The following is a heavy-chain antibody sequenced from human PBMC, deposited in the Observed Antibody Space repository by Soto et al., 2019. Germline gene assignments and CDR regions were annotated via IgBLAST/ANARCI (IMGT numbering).Heavy chain of an antibody. CDR1: VYSFTSYW. CDR2: IDPSDSYT. V-gene: IGHV5-10-1*01. D-gene: IGHD3-3*01. J-gene: IGHJ6*02. CDR3: ARQGYYDFWSGYPKYGMDV. Sequence: PGESLKISCKGSVYSFTSYWISWVRQMPGKGLEWMGRIDPSDSYTNYSPSFQGHVTISADKSISTAYLQWSSLKASDTAMYYCARQGYYDFWSGYPKYGMDVWGQGTTVTVSS.